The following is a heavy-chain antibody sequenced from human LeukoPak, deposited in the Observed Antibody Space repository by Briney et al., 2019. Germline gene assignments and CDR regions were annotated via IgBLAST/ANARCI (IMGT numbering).Heavy chain of an antibody. CDR3: ARRYGSGSSGTFDY. D-gene: IGHD3-10*01. CDR1: PGSISSYY. J-gene: IGHJ4*02. Sequence: PSETLSLTCTVSPGSISSYYWSWIRQPPGKGLEWIAYIYYSGSTNYNPSLKSRVTISVDTSKNQFSLKLSSVTAADTAVYYCARRYGSGSSGTFDYWGQGTLVTVSS. V-gene: IGHV4-59*01. CDR2: IYYSGST.